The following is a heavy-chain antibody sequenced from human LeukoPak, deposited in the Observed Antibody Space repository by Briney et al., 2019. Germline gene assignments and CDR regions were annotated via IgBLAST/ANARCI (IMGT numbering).Heavy chain of an antibody. CDR1: GYTFTSYY. V-gene: IGHV1-46*01. CDR3: ARVPHVTEKSIAAAGTPYYFDY. J-gene: IGHJ4*02. CDR2: INPSGGST. Sequence: GASVTVSCKASGYTFTSYYMHWVRQAPGQGLEWMGLINPSGGSTSYAQKFQGRVTMTRDTSTSTVYMELSSLRSEDTAVYYCARVPHVTEKSIAAAGTPYYFDYWGQGTLVTVSS. D-gene: IGHD6-13*01.